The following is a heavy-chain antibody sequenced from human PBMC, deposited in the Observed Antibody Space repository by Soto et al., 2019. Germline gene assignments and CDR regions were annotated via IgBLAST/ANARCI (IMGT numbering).Heavy chain of an antibody. CDR2: ISYDGSNK. Sequence: QVQLVESGGGVVQPGRSLRLSCAASGFTFSSYAMHWVRQAPGKGLEWVAVISYDGSNKYYADSVKGRFTISRDNSKNTLYLHMNSLRAEDTAVYYCARSPPLRFLYPLDYWGQGTLVTVSS. CDR1: GFTFSSYA. J-gene: IGHJ4*02. CDR3: ARSPPLRFLYPLDY. D-gene: IGHD3-3*01. V-gene: IGHV3-30-3*01.